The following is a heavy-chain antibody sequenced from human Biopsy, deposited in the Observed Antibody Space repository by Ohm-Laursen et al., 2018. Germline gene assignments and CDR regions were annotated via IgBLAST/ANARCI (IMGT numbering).Heavy chain of an antibody. V-gene: IGHV1-8*01. CDR2: LNPVSGNS. CDR1: GYTFTRYD. J-gene: IGHJ5*02. Sequence: ASVQVSCKASGYTFTRYDITWVRQASGQGPEWIGWLNPVSGNSNFGQQFRGRVTVTSDTSISTAYMELSGLTSDDTATYYCGRAVRNQLLTDPWGQGTLVTVTS. CDR3: GRAVRNQLLTDP. D-gene: IGHD1-1*01.